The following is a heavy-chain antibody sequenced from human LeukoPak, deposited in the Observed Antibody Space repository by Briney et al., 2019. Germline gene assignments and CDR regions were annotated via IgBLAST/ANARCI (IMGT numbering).Heavy chain of an antibody. J-gene: IGHJ4*02. CDR1: GYTLTDYY. D-gene: IGHD1-26*01. V-gene: IGHV1-2*02. Sequence: ASVKVSCKPSGYTLTDYYTHWVRQAPGQGLEWMGWIDPRNGGTKYAQKFQGRVTMTRDTSISTAYMELSGLTPDDTAMYYCAKIGVSGSYWDFDSWGQGTLVTVSS. CDR2: IDPRNGGT. CDR3: AKIGVSGSYWDFDS.